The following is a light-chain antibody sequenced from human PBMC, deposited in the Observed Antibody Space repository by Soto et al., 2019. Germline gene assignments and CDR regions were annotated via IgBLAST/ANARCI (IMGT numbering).Light chain of an antibody. Sequence: QSALTQPRSVSGSPGQSVTISCTGASGDIGGYNYVSWYQHHPGKAPKLIIFDVNKRPSGVPDRFSGSKSGNTASLTISGLQPEDEADYYCGAWDSSLHAGVFGGGTKLTVL. CDR3: GAWDSSLHAGV. J-gene: IGLJ2*01. CDR1: SGDIGGYNY. V-gene: IGLV2-11*01. CDR2: DVN.